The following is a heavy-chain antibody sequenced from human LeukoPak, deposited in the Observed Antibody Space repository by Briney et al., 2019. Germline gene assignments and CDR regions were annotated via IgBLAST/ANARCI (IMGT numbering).Heavy chain of an antibody. CDR1: GGSISSYY. D-gene: IGHD5-18*01. V-gene: IGHV4-4*07. CDR2: IYTSGST. Sequence: SETLSLTCTVSGGSISSYYWSWIRQPAGKGLEWIGRIYTSGSTNYNPSLKSRVTMSVDTSKNQFSLKLSSVTAADTAVYYCARATGGYSYGTYYFDYWGQGTLVTVSS. J-gene: IGHJ4*02. CDR3: ARATGGYSYGTYYFDY.